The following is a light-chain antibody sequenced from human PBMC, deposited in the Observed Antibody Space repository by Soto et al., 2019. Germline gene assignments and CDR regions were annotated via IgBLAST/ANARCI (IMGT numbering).Light chain of an antibody. CDR1: SSDVGGYNY. V-gene: IGLV2-8*01. CDR3: SSYAGRNNVI. CDR2: EVS. Sequence: QSALTQPPSASGSPGQSVTISCTGTSSDVGGYNYVSWYQQHPGKAPKLMIYEVSERPSGVPDRFSGSKSGNTASLTVSGLQAEDEADVYCSSYAGRNNVIFGGGTKLPVL. J-gene: IGLJ2*01.